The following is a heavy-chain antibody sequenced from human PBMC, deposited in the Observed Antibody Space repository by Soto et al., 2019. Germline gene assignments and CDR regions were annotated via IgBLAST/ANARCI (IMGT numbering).Heavy chain of an antibody. D-gene: IGHD1-26*01. CDR2: IYYSGST. CDR1: GCSISSGGHY. CDR3: ARAWPNRGSRRAAAFDI. J-gene: IGHJ3*02. Sequence: SETPSLTFTVSGCSISSGGHYWGWIRQHPGKGLEWIGYIYYSGSTYYNPSLKSRVTVSVDTSKNLFSLKLSSVTAADTAVYYCARAWPNRGSRRAAAFDIWGQGTMVTVSS. V-gene: IGHV4-31*03.